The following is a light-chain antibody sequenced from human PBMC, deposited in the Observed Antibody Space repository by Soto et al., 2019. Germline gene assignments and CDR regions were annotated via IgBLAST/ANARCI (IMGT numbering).Light chain of an antibody. V-gene: IGKV1-27*01. CDR2: AAS. CDR3: QKYNSAPWT. J-gene: IGKJ1*01. CDR1: QGISNY. Sequence: DIQMTQSPSSLSTSVGDRVTISCRASQGISNYLAWYQQKPGKVPKLLIYAASTLQSGVPSRFSGSGSGTDFTLTISSLQPEDVATYYCQKYNSAPWTFDQGTKVEIK.